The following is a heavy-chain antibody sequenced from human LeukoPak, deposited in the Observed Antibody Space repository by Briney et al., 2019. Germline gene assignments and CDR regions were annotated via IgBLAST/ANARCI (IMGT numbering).Heavy chain of an antibody. J-gene: IGHJ6*02. V-gene: IGHV3-66*01. CDR1: GFTGSSNY. D-gene: IGHD5-24*01. CDR2: IFSGGST. Sequence: GSLRLFCAASGFTGSSNYMSWVRQAPGKGLEWVSVIFSGGSTYYADSVKGRFTISRDNSKNTLYLQMNSLRAEDTAVYYCARDRGRDGYNYFNYYYGMDVWGQGTTVTVSS. CDR3: ARDRGRDGYNYFNYYYGMDV.